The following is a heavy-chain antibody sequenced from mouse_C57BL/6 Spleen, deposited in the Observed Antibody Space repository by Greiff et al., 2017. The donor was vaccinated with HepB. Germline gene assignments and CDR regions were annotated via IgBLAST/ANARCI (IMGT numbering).Heavy chain of an antibody. D-gene: IGHD2-5*01. CDR3: ASPLYSNYGYYYAMDY. CDR2: IDPSDSET. V-gene: IGHV1-52*01. J-gene: IGHJ4*01. CDR1: GYTFTSYW. Sequence: QVQLQQPGAELVRPGSSVKLSCKASGYTFTSYWMHWVKQRPIQGLEWIGNIDPSDSETHYNQKFKDKATLTVDKSSSTAYMQLSSLSSEDSAVYYCASPLYSNYGYYYAMDYWGQGTSVTVSS.